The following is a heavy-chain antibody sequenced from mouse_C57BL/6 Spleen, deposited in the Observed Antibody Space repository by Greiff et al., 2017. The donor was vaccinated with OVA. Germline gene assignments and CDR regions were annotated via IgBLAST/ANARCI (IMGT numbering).Heavy chain of an antibody. CDR1: GFTFSSYA. J-gene: IGHJ2*01. V-gene: IGHV5-4*01. Sequence: DVHLVESGGGLVKPGGSLKLSCAASGFTFSSYAMSWVRQTPEKRLEWVATISDGGSYTYYPDNVKGRFTISRDNAKNNLYLQMSHLKSEDTAMYYCARGYYYGRGDFDYWGQGTTLTVSS. CDR3: ARGYYYGRGDFDY. D-gene: IGHD1-1*01. CDR2: ISDGGSYT.